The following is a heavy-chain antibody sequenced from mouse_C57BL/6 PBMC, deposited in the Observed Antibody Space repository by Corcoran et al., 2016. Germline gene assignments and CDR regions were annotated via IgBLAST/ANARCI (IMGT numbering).Heavy chain of an antibody. CDR1: GYAFSSYW. Sequence: QVQLQQSGAELVKPGASVKISCKASGYAFSSYWMNWVKQRPGKGLEWIGQIYPGDGDTNYNGKFKGKATLTADKSSSTAYMQLSSLTSEESAVYCCASKDYYGSSYGAMDYWGQGTSVTVSS. V-gene: IGHV1-80*01. CDR2: IYPGDGDT. D-gene: IGHD1-1*01. CDR3: ASKDYYGSSYGAMDY. J-gene: IGHJ4*01.